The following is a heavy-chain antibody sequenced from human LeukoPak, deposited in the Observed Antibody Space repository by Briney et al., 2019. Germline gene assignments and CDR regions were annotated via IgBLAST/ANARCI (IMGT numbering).Heavy chain of an antibody. D-gene: IGHD2-2*01. V-gene: IGHV4-38-2*02. CDR3: ARELGYCSSTSCYPPYYFDY. Sequence: SETLSLTCTVSGYSISSGYYWGWIRQPPGKGLEWIGSIYHSGSTYYNPSLKSRVTILVDTSKNQFSLKLSSVTAADTAVYYCARELGYCSSTSCYPPYYFDYWGQGTLVTVSS. J-gene: IGHJ4*02. CDR1: GYSISSGYY. CDR2: IYHSGST.